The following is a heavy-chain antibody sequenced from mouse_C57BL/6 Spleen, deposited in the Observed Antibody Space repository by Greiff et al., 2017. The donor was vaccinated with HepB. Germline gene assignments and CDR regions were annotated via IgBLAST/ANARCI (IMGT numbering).Heavy chain of an antibody. D-gene: IGHD1-1*01. CDR2: ISDGGSYT. CDR3: ARALYYYGSSYYFDY. CDR1: GFTFSSYA. J-gene: IGHJ2*01. Sequence: EVKLVESGGGLVKPGGSLKLSCAASGFTFSSYAMSWVRQTPEKRLEWVATISDGGSYTYYPDNVKGRFTISRDNAKNNLYLQMSHLKSEDTAMYYCARALYYYGSSYYFDYWGQGTTLTVSS. V-gene: IGHV5-4*03.